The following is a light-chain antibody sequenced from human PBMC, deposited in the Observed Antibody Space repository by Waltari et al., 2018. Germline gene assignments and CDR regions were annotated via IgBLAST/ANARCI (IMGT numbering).Light chain of an antibody. CDR3: RQYSNWPPWT. CDR1: QSVSRK. Sequence: EIMMTKSPATLSVSPGERATLSCRVSQSVSRKLAWYQQKPGQAPRLLIYDTSSRATDIPARFSGSGSGTEFTLTISSLQSEDFAVYYCRQYSNWPPWTFSQGTKVEI. V-gene: IGKV3-15*01. J-gene: IGKJ1*01. CDR2: DTS.